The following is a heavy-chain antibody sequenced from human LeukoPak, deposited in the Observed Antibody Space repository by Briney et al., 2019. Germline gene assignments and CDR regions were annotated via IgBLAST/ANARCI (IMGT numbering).Heavy chain of an antibody. D-gene: IGHD2-15*01. CDR2: TTNKAHSYTT. Sequence: GVSLRLSCAVSGSTLSDHNMDWVRQAPGKGLEWVGRTTNKAHSYTTEYAASVKGRFTISRDDSQNSLYLQMNSLKTEDTAVYYCARAPSGLDYWGQGILVTVSS. J-gene: IGHJ4*02. CDR1: GSTLSDHN. V-gene: IGHV3-72*01. CDR3: ARAPSGLDY.